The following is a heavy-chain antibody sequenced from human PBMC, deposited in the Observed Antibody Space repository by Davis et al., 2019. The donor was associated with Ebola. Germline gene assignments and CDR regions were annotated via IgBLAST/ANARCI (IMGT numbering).Heavy chain of an antibody. CDR2: IYPGDSDT. V-gene: IGHV5-51*01. D-gene: IGHD3-10*01. CDR3: ARLAMVRGVIMRYNPNYYYYALDV. Sequence: GGSLRLSCKGSGYSFTSYWIGWVRQMPGKGLEWMGIIYPGDSDTRYSPSFQGQVTISADKSITTAYLRWSSLKASDTATYYCARLAMVRGVIMRYNPNYYYYALDVWGQGTTVTVSS. CDR1: GYSFTSYW. J-gene: IGHJ6*02.